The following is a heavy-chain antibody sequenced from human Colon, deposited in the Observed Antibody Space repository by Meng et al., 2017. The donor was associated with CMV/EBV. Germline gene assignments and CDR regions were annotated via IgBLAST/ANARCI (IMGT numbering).Heavy chain of an antibody. CDR1: GYNFISHD. J-gene: IGHJ4*02. D-gene: IGHD1-26*01. CDR2: MNPHTGDT. Sequence: ASVKVSCKASGYNFISHDIIWVRQGPGQGLERMAWMNPHTGDTHYAQSLQGRLSVTRDTAVSTVYMDLTNLRSDDTALYFCARGPRGGTELLDHWGQGTLVTVSS. V-gene: IGHV1-8*02. CDR3: ARGPRGGTELLDH.